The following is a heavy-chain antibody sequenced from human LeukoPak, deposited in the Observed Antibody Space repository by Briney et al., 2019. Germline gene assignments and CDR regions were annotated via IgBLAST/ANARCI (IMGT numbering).Heavy chain of an antibody. Sequence: SETLSLTCTVSGDSISSYWWSWVRQPPGKGLEWIGEVYHSGATNYNTSLKSRVTISLDKSKNQFSLKLSSLIAADTAVYYCARSPTKRVPEDYWGQGTLVTVSS. CDR1: GDSISSYW. D-gene: IGHD2-2*01. CDR3: ARSPTKRVPEDY. J-gene: IGHJ4*02. CDR2: VYHSGAT. V-gene: IGHV4-4*02.